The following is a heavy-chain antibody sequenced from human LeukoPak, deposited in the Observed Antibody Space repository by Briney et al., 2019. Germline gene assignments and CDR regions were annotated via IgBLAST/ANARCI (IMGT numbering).Heavy chain of an antibody. V-gene: IGHV4-34*01. CDR2: INHSGST. CDR3: ARGRFRQLGWFDP. D-gene: IGHD6-13*01. J-gene: IGHJ5*02. CDR1: GGSFSGYY. Sequence: SETLSLTCAVYGGSFSGYYWSWIRQPPGKGLEWIGEINHSGSTNHNPSLKSRVTISVDASKNQFSLKLSSVTAADTAVYYCARGRFRQLGWFDPWGQGTLVTVSS.